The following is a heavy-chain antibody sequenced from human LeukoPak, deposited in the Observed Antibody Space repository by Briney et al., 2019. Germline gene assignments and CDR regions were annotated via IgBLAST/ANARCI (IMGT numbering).Heavy chain of an antibody. J-gene: IGHJ4*02. V-gene: IGHV1-2*02. D-gene: IGHD3-3*01. CDR3: ARDRAGITIFGVVIYYFDY. CDR2: INPNSGGT. CDR1: GYTFTGYY. Sequence: ASVKVSCKASGYTFTGYYMHWVRQAPGQGLEWMGWINPNSGGTNYAQKFQGRVTMTRDTSISTAYMELSRLRSDDTAVYYYARDRAGITIFGVVIYYFDYWGQGTLVTVSS.